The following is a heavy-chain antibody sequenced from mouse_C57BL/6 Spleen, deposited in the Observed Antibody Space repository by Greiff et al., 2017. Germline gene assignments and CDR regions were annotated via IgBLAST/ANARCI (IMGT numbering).Heavy chain of an antibody. CDR2: IDPETGGT. Sequence: QVQLQQSGAELVRPGASVTLSCKASGYTFTDYEMHWVKQTPVHGLEWIGAIDPETGGTAYNQKFKGKAILTADNSSSTAYMELRSLTSEDSAVYYCTNGYAMDYWGQGTSVTVSS. CDR1: GYTFTDYE. D-gene: IGHD1-1*01. CDR3: TNGYAMDY. V-gene: IGHV1-15*01. J-gene: IGHJ4*01.